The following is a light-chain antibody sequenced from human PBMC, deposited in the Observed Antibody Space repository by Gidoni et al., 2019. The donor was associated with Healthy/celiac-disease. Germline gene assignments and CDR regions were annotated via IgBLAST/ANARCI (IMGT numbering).Light chain of an antibody. CDR3: QQRSNWPPMYT. V-gene: IGKV3-11*01. Sequence: EIVLTQSPATLSLSPGERATLSCRASQSVSSYLAWYQQKPGQAPRLLIYDASNRATGIPARFSGSGSGTDFTLTISSLEPEDFAVYYCQQRSNWPPMYTFGXGTKLEIK. CDR2: DAS. CDR1: QSVSSY. J-gene: IGKJ2*01.